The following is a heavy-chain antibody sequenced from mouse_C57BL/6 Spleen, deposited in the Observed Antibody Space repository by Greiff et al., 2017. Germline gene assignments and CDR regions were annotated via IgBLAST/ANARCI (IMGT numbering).Heavy chain of an antibody. CDR3: GRSSGYGNYAFDY. Sequence: QVQLQQSGPELVKPGASVKISCKASGYAFSSSWMNWVKQRPGQGLEWIGVIYPGDGDTNYNGKFKGKATLTVDTSSSTAYMQLSSLTSEDSAVYCCGRSSGYGNYAFDYWGQGTTLTVSS. CDR1: GYAFSSSW. V-gene: IGHV1-82*01. D-gene: IGHD2-10*02. J-gene: IGHJ2*01. CDR2: IYPGDGDT.